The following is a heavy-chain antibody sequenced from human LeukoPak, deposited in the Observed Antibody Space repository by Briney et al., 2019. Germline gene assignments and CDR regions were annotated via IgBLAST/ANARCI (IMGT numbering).Heavy chain of an antibody. CDR2: ISGDGGST. J-gene: IGHJ4*02. Sequence: GGSLRLSCAASGFTFDDYAMHWVRQAPGKGLEWVSLISGDGGSTYYADSVKGRFTISRDNSKNSLYLQMNSLRTEDTALYYCAKDGRYYDSSGSYFDYWGQGTLVTVSS. D-gene: IGHD3-22*01. CDR3: AKDGRYYDSSGSYFDY. CDR1: GFTFDDYA. V-gene: IGHV3-43*02.